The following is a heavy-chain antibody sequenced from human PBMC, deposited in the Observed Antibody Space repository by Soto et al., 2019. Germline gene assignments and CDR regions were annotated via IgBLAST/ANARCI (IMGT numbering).Heavy chain of an antibody. D-gene: IGHD2-2*01. Sequence: ASVKVSCKASGYTFTSYYMHWVRQAPGQGLEWMGIINPSGGSTSYAQKFQGRVTMTRDTSTSTVYMELSSLRSEDTAVYYCARDAQLVRSTSPLDYWGQGTLVTVSS. J-gene: IGHJ4*02. CDR1: GYTFTSYY. V-gene: IGHV1-46*01. CDR2: INPSGGST. CDR3: ARDAQLVRSTSPLDY.